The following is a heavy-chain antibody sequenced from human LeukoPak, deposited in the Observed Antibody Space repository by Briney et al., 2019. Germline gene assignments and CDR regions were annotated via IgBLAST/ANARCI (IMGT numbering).Heavy chain of an antibody. Sequence: GGSLRLSRAASGFTFSSYSMNWVRQAPGRGLEWVSSISSSSSYIYYADSLKGRFTISRDNAKSSLYLQMNSLRAEDTAVYYCARDRIIYGDYGDAFDIWGQGTMVTVSS. V-gene: IGHV3-21*01. CDR3: ARDRIIYGDYGDAFDI. J-gene: IGHJ3*02. CDR2: ISSSSSYI. CDR1: GFTFSSYS. D-gene: IGHD4-17*01.